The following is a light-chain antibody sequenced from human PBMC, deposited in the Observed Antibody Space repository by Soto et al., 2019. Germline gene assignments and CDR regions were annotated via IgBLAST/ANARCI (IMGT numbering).Light chain of an antibody. CDR2: DAS. CDR1: QSVSNC. J-gene: IGKJ4*01. Sequence: EIVLTQSPGTLSLSPGESATLSCRASQSVSNCLAWYQQKPGQAPRLLIYDASSRATGIPDRFSGSGSGTDFILTISRLEPEDFAVYYCQQYGTSPELTFGGGTKVEIE. V-gene: IGKV3-20*01. CDR3: QQYGTSPELT.